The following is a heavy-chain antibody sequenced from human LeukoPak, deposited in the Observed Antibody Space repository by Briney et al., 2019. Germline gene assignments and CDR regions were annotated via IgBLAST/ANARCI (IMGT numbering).Heavy chain of an antibody. CDR2: ITTYNGNT. J-gene: IGHJ4*02. D-gene: IGHD2-15*01. V-gene: IGHV1-18*01. Sequence: ASVKVSCKASGYTFTSYGISWVRQAPGQGLEWMGWITTYNGNTYYAQKFQGRVTMTTDTSTSTAYMELRSLRSDDTAVYYCARLSSVTYCSGGSCSRGGYDYWGQGTLATVSS. CDR3: ARLSSVTYCSGGSCSRGGYDY. CDR1: GYTFTSYG.